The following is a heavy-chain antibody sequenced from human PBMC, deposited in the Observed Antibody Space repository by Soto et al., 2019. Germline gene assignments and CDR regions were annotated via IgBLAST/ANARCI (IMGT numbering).Heavy chain of an antibody. CDR3: ARLREAKYYYYYGMDV. D-gene: IGHD3-3*01. V-gene: IGHV3-53*01. J-gene: IGHJ6*02. Sequence: GSLRLSGAASVFTFSSNYMSWVRQAPGKGLEWVSVIYSGGSTYYADSVKGRFTISRDNSKNTLYLQMNSLRAEDTAVHYCARLREAKYYYYYGMDVWGQGTTVTVSS. CDR1: VFTFSSNY. CDR2: IYSGGST.